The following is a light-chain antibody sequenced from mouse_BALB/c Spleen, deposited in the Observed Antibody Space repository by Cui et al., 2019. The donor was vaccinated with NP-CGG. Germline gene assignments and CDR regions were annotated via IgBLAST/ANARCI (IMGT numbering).Light chain of an antibody. V-gene: IGLV1*01. CDR2: GTN. J-gene: IGLJ1*01. CDR1: TGAVTTSNY. Sequence: QGVVDQESGLTTSPGETVTLTCRSSTGAVTTSNYANWVQEKPDHLFTGLIGGTNNRAPGVPARFSGSLIGDKAALTITGAQTEDEAIYFCALWYSNHWVFGGGTKLTVL. CDR3: ALWYSNHWV.